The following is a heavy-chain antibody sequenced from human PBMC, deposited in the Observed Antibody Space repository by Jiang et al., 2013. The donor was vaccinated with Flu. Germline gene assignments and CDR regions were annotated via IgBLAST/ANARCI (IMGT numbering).Heavy chain of an antibody. V-gene: IGHV4-59*01. J-gene: IGHJ4*02. CDR2: IYYSGST. CDR1: GGSISSYY. CDR3: ARRSDY. Sequence: PGLVKPSETLSLTCTVSGGSISSYYWSWIRQPPGKGLEWIGYIYYSGSTNYNPSLKSRVTISVDTSKNQFSLKLSSVTAADTAVYYCARRSDYWGQGTLVTVSS.